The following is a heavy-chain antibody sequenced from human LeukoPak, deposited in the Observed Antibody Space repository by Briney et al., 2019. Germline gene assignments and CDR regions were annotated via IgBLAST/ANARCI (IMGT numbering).Heavy chain of an antibody. CDR1: GYSFTRYW. CDR3: ASEFDWTYGQVY. CDR2: IYPGDSNP. V-gene: IGHV5-51*01. Sequence: PGESLKISCKGSGYSFTRYWIGWVRQMPGKCLEWMGIIYPGDSNPRYSPPFQGQVTISADKSISTAYLHWRSLKASDTAMYYCASEFDWTYGQVYWGQGALVTVSS. D-gene: IGHD3-9*01. J-gene: IGHJ4*02.